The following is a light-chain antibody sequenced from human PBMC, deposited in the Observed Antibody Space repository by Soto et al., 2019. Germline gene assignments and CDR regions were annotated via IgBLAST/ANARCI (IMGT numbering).Light chain of an antibody. CDR3: QQRSNWPPGLT. CDR1: QSVSSY. J-gene: IGKJ4*01. V-gene: IGKV3-11*01. CDR2: DAS. Sequence: EIVFTQSPATLSLSPGERATLSCRASQSVSSYLAWYQQKPGQAPRLLIYDASNRATGIPARFSGSGSGTDFTLTISSLEPEDFAVYYCQQRSNWPPGLTFGGGTK.